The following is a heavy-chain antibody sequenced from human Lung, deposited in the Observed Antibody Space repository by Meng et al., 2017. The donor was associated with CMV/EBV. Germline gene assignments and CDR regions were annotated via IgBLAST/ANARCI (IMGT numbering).Heavy chain of an antibody. J-gene: IGHJ5*02. D-gene: IGHD2/OR15-2a*01. CDR1: GYTFSTYT. V-gene: IGHV7-4-1*02. CDR2: ISTNTGTP. CDR3: ARGGNFDP. Sequence: QVRLVRSWFELKKPGSSVKVSCKASGYTFSTYTINWVRQAHGRGLEWMGWISTNTGTPTYTQGFTGRFVFSLDTSVSTAYLQISSLKAEDTAVYYCARGGNFDPWGQGTLVTVSS.